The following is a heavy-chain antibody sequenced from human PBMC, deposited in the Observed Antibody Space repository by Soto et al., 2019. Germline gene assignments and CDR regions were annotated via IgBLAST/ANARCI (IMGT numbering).Heavy chain of an antibody. J-gene: IGHJ5*02. D-gene: IGHD2-15*01. Sequence: GASVKVSCKASGYSFSSYALNWVRQAPGQRLEWMGGINAGNGDTKYSEKFQGRVTITRDTSATTVYMELSSLRSEDTAVYYCARAGYCSGGSCYSSWLDPWG. CDR3: ARAGYCSGGSCYSSWLDP. V-gene: IGHV1-3*01. CDR1: GYSFSSYA. CDR2: INAGNGDT.